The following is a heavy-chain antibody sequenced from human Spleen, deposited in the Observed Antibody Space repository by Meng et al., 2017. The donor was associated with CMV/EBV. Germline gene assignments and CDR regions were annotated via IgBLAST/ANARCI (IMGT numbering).Heavy chain of an antibody. D-gene: IGHD2-2*01. V-gene: IGHV5-51*07. CDR3: ARQLDTRTWDNWFDP. CDR1: GYSFTGYW. J-gene: IGHJ5*02. CDR2: SYPGDSDT. Sequence: SGYSFTGYWIAGGHQRRGKGLEWMGISYPGDSDTTYSPSFQGQVTISADKSISTTYLQWSSLKASDTAMYYCARQLDTRTWDNWFDPWGQGTLVTVSS.